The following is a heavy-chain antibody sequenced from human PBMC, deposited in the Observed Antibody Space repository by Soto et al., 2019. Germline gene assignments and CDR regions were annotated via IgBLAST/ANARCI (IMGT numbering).Heavy chain of an antibody. CDR1: GFTFSSYG. Sequence: QVQLVESGGGVVQPGRSLRLSCAASGFTFSSYGMHWVRQAPGKGLEWVAVIWYDGSNKYYADSVKGRFTISRDNSKNPLYLKMNSLRAEDTAVYYCARFLSGGGYYYYGMDVWGQGTTVTVSS. D-gene: IGHD3-10*01. J-gene: IGHJ6*02. V-gene: IGHV3-33*01. CDR3: ARFLSGGGYYYYGMDV. CDR2: IWYDGSNK.